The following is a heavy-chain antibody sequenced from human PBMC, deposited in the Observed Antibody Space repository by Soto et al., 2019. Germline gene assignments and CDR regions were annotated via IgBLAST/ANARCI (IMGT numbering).Heavy chain of an antibody. Sequence: SETLSLTCTVTGDSINNRSYYWGWIRQPPGKGLEWIGSIYYGGSTYNNPSLKSRVSMSVDTSKNQFSLKLRSVTAADTALYYCARQRTSVVTQAYFDSWGQGSLVTVSS. CDR2: IYYGGST. CDR3: ARQRTSVVTQAYFDS. D-gene: IGHD2-21*02. CDR1: GDSINNRSYY. J-gene: IGHJ4*02. V-gene: IGHV4-39*01.